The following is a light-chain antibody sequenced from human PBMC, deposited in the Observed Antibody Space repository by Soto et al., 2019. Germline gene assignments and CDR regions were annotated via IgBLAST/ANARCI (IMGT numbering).Light chain of an antibody. CDR1: QSVSSSY. Sequence: IVLTRSPGTLSLSPWEKATLSCRASQSVSSSYLAWYQQKPGQPPRLLIYGASSRATGIPDRFSGSGSGTDFTLTISRLEPEDFAVFYCQHYDSLPITFGQGTRLEI. CDR3: QHYDSLPIT. V-gene: IGKV3-20*01. CDR2: GAS. J-gene: IGKJ5*01.